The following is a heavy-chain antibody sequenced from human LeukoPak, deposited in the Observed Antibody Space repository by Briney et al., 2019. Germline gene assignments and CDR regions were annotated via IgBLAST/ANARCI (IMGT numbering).Heavy chain of an antibody. D-gene: IGHD1-14*01. CDR2: IYYSGST. Sequence: SETLSLTCTVSGGSISSYYWSWIRQPPGKGLEWIGYIYYSGSTNYNPSLKSRVTISVDTSKNQFSLKLSSVTAADTAVYYCARLIGRTGVTFDIWGQGTMVTVSS. V-gene: IGHV4-59*08. CDR3: ARLIGRTGVTFDI. J-gene: IGHJ3*02. CDR1: GGSISSYY.